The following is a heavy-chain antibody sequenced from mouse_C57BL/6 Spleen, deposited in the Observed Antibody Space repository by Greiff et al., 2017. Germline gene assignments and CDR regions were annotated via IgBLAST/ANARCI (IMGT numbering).Heavy chain of an antibody. D-gene: IGHD2-1*01. Sequence: QVQLQQPGAELVMPGASVKLSCKASGYTFTSYWMHWVKQRPGQGLEWIGEIDPSDSYTNYNQKFKGKSTLTVDKSSSTAYMQRSSLTSEDSAVYYCARCNYAYAMDYWGQGTSVTVSS. CDR1: GYTFTSYW. V-gene: IGHV1-69*01. CDR2: IDPSDSYT. J-gene: IGHJ4*01. CDR3: ARCNYAYAMDY.